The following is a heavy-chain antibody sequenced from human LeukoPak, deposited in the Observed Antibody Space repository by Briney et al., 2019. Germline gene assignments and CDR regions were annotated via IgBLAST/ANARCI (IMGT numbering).Heavy chain of an antibody. D-gene: IGHD3-10*01. CDR2: IYSDATT. CDR3: AREREGYYYGY. V-gene: IGHV3-66*01. CDR1: GFTVSSNY. Sequence: GGSLRLSCAASGFTVSSNYMSWVRQAPGKGLECVSLIYSDATTYYADSVKGRFTISRDNSRNTLYLQMNSLRAEDTAVYYCAREREGYYYGYWGQGTLVTVSS. J-gene: IGHJ4*02.